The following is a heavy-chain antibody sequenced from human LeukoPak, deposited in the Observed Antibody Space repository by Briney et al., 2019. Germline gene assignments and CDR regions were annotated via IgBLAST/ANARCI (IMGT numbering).Heavy chain of an antibody. CDR2: ISRSGGST. Sequence: GGSLRLSCAASGFTFSSYAMSWVRQAPGKGLEWVSAISRSGGSTYYADSVKGRFTISRDNAKNSLYLQMNSLRAEDTAVYYCAGGQWLVLGDAFDIWGQGTMVTVPS. V-gene: IGHV3-23*01. D-gene: IGHD6-19*01. CDR1: GFTFSSYA. J-gene: IGHJ3*02. CDR3: AGGQWLVLGDAFDI.